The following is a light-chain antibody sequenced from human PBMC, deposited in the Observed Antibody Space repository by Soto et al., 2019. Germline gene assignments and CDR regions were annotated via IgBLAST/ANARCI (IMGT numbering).Light chain of an antibody. CDR2: GAS. Sequence: IVLTQSPGTLSLSPGERATLSCRASQSVSSNFAWYLQKPGQAPRLLIYGASTRATAVPARFTASGSGTEFTLTISSQQSDDFGVYYCQQYDTWPRTFGQGTKVDIK. J-gene: IGKJ1*01. CDR1: QSVSSN. V-gene: IGKV3-15*01. CDR3: QQYDTWPRT.